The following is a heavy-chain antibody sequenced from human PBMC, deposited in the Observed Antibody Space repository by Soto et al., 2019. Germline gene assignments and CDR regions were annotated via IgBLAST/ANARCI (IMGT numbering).Heavy chain of an antibody. V-gene: IGHV3-15*02. CDR1: GFTFSNAW. J-gene: IGHJ4*02. D-gene: IGHD1-20*01. CDR3: ATKRTGITTIGPGY. Sequence: EVQLVESGGALVKPGGSLRLSCAASGFTFSNAWMSWVRQAPGKGLEWVGRIKSKTDGGTTDYAAAVEGRFTISREDSKNTVYMQMDSLKTEDTAVYYCATKRTGITTIGPGYWGRGTLVTVSS. CDR2: IKSKTDGGTT.